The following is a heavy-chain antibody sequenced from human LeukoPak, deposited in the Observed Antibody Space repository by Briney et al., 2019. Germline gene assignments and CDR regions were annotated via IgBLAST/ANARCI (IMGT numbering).Heavy chain of an antibody. CDR3: TRNVGYKAFDL. D-gene: IGHD1-1*01. CDR2: IRPDGGEI. CDR1: ESTFSWSW. Sequence: GGSLRLSCAASESTFSWSWMTWVRRAPGKGVEWVAHIRPDGGEISYVDAVKSRFTISRDNAKNSLYLELTSLRAEDTAVSFCTRNVGYKAFDLWGRGTMVTVSS. J-gene: IGHJ3*01. V-gene: IGHV3-7*01.